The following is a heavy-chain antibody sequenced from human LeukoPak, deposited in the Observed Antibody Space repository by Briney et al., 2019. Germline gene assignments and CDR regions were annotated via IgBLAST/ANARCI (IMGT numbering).Heavy chain of an antibody. CDR3: ARRRRMEGGKAAYYFFDY. D-gene: IGHD2-15*01. Sequence: PSETLSLTCTVSGGSVSSGSYYWTWIRQPPGKGLEWIGCIYYSGSTNYNPSLMSRITISVDTSNNQFSLKLSSVTAADTAVYYCARRRRMEGGKAAYYFFDYWGQGTLVTVSS. CDR1: GGSVSSGSYY. V-gene: IGHV4-61*01. J-gene: IGHJ4*02. CDR2: IYYSGST.